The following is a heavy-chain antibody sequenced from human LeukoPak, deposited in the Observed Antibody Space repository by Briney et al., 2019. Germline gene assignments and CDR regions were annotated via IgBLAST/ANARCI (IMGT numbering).Heavy chain of an antibody. D-gene: IGHD2-15*01. J-gene: IGHJ4*02. CDR1: GYTFTSYY. CDR2: INPSGGST. CDR3: ARAVYCGGGSCYLDS. V-gene: IGHV1-46*01. Sequence: ASVKVSCKASGYTFTSYYIHWVRQAPGQGLEWTGIINPSGGSTRYAQNFQGRVTMTRDTSTTTVYMELSSLKSEDTAVYYCARAVYCGGGSCYLDSWGQGTLVTVSP.